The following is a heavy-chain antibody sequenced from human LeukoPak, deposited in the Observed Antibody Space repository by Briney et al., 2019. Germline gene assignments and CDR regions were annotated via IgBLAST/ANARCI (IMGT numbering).Heavy chain of an antibody. J-gene: IGHJ4*02. Sequence: GGSLRLSCAASGFTFDDYAMHWVRQAPGKGLEWVSGISWNSGSIGYADSVKGRFTISRDNAKNSLYLQMNSLRAEDTAFYYCAKASLGGYNYGYHFDSWGQGTLVTVSS. D-gene: IGHD5-18*01. CDR2: ISWNSGSI. V-gene: IGHV3-9*01. CDR1: GFTFDDYA. CDR3: AKASLGGYNYGYHFDS.